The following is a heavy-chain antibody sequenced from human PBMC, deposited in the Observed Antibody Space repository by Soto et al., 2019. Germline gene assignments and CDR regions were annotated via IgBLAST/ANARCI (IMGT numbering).Heavy chain of an antibody. CDR2: INPSGGST. CDR1: GYTFTSYY. D-gene: IGHD6-19*01. Sequence: WASVKVSCKASGYTFTSYYMHWVRQAPGQGLEWMGIINPSGGSTSYAQKFQGRVTMTRDTSTSTVYMELSSLRSEDTAVYYCARDFLPRRDGYSVAFDYWGQGTLVTVSS. J-gene: IGHJ4*02. CDR3: ARDFLPRRDGYSVAFDY. V-gene: IGHV1-46*01.